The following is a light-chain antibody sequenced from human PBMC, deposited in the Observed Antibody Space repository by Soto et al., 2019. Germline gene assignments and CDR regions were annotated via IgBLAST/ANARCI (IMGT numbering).Light chain of an antibody. CDR3: QEYTSYSYT. Sequence: DIQMTQSPSTLSASVGDRVTITCRASQSISSWLAWYQQIPGKAPKLLIYEASTLASGVPSRFSGSGSGTEFTLTITCLQPDDFATYYCQEYTSYSYTFGLGTKLEI. J-gene: IGKJ2*01. CDR2: EAS. CDR1: QSISSW. V-gene: IGKV1-5*03.